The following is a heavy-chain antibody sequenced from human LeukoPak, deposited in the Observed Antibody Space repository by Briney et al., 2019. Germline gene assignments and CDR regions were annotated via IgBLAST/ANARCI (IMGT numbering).Heavy chain of an antibody. CDR3: VWRPCPYYQQNDYFDH. D-gene: IGHD1-26*01. J-gene: IGHJ4*02. Sequence: GGSLRLSCAASGFSLSSYGMHWVRQAPGKGLEWVAFLRHYGSSTFYSDSVKGRFTISRDTSKNTLYLQMNNLRGEDTAVYYCVWRPCPYYQQNDYFDHWGQGTLVTVSS. CDR2: LRHYGSST. CDR1: GFSLSSYG. V-gene: IGHV3-30*02.